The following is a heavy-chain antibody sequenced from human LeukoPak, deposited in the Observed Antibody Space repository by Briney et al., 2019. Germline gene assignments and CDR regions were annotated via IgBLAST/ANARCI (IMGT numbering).Heavy chain of an antibody. CDR2: IYYSGST. CDR1: GGSISSYY. J-gene: IGHJ5*02. Sequence: PSETLSLTCTVSGGSISSYYWSWIRQPPGKGLEWIGYIYYSGSTNYNPSLKSRVTISVDTSKNQFSLKLSSVTAADTAVYYCARDTYDFWSGYISWFDPWGQGTLVTVSS. V-gene: IGHV4-59*01. CDR3: ARDTYDFWSGYISWFDP. D-gene: IGHD3-3*01.